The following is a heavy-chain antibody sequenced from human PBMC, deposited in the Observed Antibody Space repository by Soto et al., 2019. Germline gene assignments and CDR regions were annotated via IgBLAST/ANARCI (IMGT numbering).Heavy chain of an antibody. CDR2: IYSGGST. V-gene: IGHV3-53*01. Sequence: PGRSPRLCCAASWFTVSSNYMSWVRQSSGKGLAWVSVIYSGGSTYYADSVKGRFTISRDNSKNTLYLQMNSLRAEDTAVYYCATVGTCDTGMVNPFRGMDSLGQGITVTVSS. D-gene: IGHD5-18*01. CDR1: WFTVSSNY. CDR3: ATVGTCDTGMVNPFRGMDS. J-gene: IGHJ6*02.